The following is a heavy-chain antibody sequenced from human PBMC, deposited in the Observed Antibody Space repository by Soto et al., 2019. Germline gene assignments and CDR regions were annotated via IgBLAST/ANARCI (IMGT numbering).Heavy chain of an antibody. V-gene: IGHV3-23*01. CDR1: GFTFSSYA. J-gene: IGHJ4*02. Sequence: PGGSLRLSCAASGFTFSSYAMSWVRQAPGKGLEWVSAISGSGGSTYYADSVKGRFTISRDNSKNTLYLQMNSLRAEDTAVYYCAKGPRAAAPGIPTFDYWGQGTLVTVSS. D-gene: IGHD6-13*01. CDR2: ISGSGGST. CDR3: AKGPRAAAPGIPTFDY.